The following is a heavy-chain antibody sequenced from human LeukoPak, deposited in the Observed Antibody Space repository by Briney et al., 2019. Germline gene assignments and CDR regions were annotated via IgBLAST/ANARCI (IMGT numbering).Heavy chain of an antibody. Sequence: GGSLRLSCAASGFTFSSYGMHWVRQAPGKGLEWVAVISYDGSNKYYADSVKGRFTISRDNSKNTLYLQMNSLRAEDTAVYYCAKDRTQVTTLKVVDYWGQGTLVTVSS. D-gene: IGHD4-17*01. CDR2: ISYDGSNK. CDR3: AKDRTQVTTLKVVDY. J-gene: IGHJ4*02. CDR1: GFTFSSYG. V-gene: IGHV3-30*18.